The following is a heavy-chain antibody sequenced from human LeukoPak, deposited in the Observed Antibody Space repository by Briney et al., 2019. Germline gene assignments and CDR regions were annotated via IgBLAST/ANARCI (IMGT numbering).Heavy chain of an antibody. CDR3: ARERVNWNDRGGAFDI. Sequence: SETLSLTCTVSSGSISSYYWSWIRQPPGKGLEWIGYIYYSGSTNYNPSLKSRVTISVDTSKNQFSLKLSSVTAADTAVYYCARERVNWNDRGGAFDIWGQGTMVTVSS. V-gene: IGHV4-59*01. CDR2: IYYSGST. D-gene: IGHD1-20*01. CDR1: SGSISSYY. J-gene: IGHJ3*02.